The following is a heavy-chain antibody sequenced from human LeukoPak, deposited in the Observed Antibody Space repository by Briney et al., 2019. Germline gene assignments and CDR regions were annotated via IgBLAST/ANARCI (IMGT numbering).Heavy chain of an antibody. CDR2: INHSGST. CDR1: GGSFSGYY. D-gene: IGHD6-6*01. CDR3: ARVYSSGPTVGFDY. V-gene: IGHV4-34*01. J-gene: IGHJ4*02. Sequence: SETLSLNCAVYGGSFSGYYWSWIRQPPGKGLEWIGEINHSGSTNYDPSLKSRVTISVDTSKNQFSLKLSSVTAADTAVYYCARVYSSGPTVGFDYWGQGTLVTVSS.